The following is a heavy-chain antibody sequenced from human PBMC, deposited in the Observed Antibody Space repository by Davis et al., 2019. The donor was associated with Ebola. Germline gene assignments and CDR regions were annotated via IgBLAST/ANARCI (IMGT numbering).Heavy chain of an antibody. J-gene: IGHJ5*02. V-gene: IGHV5-51*01. CDR3: ARGLGYSGTYWVDP. D-gene: IGHD1-26*01. Sequence: KVSCKDSGNSFNSHWIGWVRQMPGKGLEWMGIIYPYDSDTRYSPSFQGQVTISADKSISTAYLQWNHLKASDTAMYYCARGLGYSGTYWVDPWGQGTLVTVSP. CDR1: GNSFNSHW. CDR2: IYPYDSDT.